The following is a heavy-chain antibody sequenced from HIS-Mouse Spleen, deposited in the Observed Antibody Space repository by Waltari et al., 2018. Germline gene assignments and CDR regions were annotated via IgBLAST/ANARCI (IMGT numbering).Heavy chain of an antibody. D-gene: IGHD1-26*01. CDR3: AKEGGPYSGSYFDY. V-gene: IGHV3-30*18. CDR1: GFTFSSFG. CDR2: ISYDGSNK. J-gene: IGHJ4*02. Sequence: QVQLVESGGGVVQPGSSMRLSCAASGFTFSSFGMHWVRQAPGKGLEWVAVISYDGSNKYYADSVKGRFTISRDNSKNTLYLQMNSLRAEDTAVYYCAKEGGPYSGSYFDYWGQGTLVTVSS.